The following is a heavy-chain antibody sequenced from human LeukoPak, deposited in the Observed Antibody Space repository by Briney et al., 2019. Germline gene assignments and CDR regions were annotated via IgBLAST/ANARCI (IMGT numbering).Heavy chain of an antibody. D-gene: IGHD2-15*01. CDR3: TRQRGSGHWYFDL. Sequence: SETLSLTCTVSGDSISNSAYYWGWIRQPPGKGLEWFGTIYFSGRTYYNPSLESRVTMSVDTSKNQFTLRLSSVTAADTAVYYCTRQRGSGHWYFDLWGRGTLVSVSS. CDR2: IYFSGRT. V-gene: IGHV4-39*01. J-gene: IGHJ2*01. CDR1: GDSISNSAYY.